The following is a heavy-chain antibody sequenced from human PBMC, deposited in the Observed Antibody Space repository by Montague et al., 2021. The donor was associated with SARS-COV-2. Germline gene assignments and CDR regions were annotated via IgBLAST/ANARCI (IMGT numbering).Heavy chain of an antibody. CDR3: AAGADDYYYAMDV. Sequence: SETLSLTCAVYDGSFSDYSWTWIRQPPGKGLEWIGEINHRGSTNYNPSLKSRVTISVDTSKNQFSLKLRSVTAADTAVYYCAAGADDYYYAMDVWGQRTTVTVSS. J-gene: IGHJ6*02. D-gene: IGHD3-10*01. V-gene: IGHV4-34*01. CDR2: INHRGST. CDR1: DGSFSDYS.